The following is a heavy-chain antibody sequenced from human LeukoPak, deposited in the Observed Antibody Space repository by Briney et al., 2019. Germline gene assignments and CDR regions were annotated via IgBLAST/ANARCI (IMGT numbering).Heavy chain of an antibody. J-gene: IGHJ4*02. CDR3: ATTIVGSRYYFYY. Sequence: GESLKISCKGSGYSFTSYWIGWVRQMPGKGLEWMGIIYPGDSDTRYSPSFQGQVTISADKSLSTAYLQWRSLNASDTAIYFCATTIVGSRYYFYYWGQGTLVSVSS. V-gene: IGHV5-51*01. D-gene: IGHD5-12*01. CDR1: GYSFTSYW. CDR2: IYPGDSDT.